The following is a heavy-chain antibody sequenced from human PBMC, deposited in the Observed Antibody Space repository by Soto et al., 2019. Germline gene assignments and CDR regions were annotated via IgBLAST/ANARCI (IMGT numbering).Heavy chain of an antibody. CDR1: GGSISSYY. CDR2: IYYSGST. J-gene: IGHJ4*02. D-gene: IGHD2-8*01. V-gene: IGHV4-59*01. CDR3: ARDNRYCTNGVCSYFDY. Sequence: PSETLSLTCTVSGGSISSYYWSWIRQPPGKGLEWIGYIYYSGSTNYNPSLKSRVTISVDTSKNQFSLKLSSVTAADTAVYYCARDNRYCTNGVCSYFDYWGQGTLVTVS.